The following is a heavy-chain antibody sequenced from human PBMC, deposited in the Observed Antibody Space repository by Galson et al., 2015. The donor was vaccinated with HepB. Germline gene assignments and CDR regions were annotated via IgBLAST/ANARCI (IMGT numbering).Heavy chain of an antibody. CDR1: GFSFSSYW. CDR2: IKQDGSEK. J-gene: IGHJ5*02. V-gene: IGHV3-7*03. Sequence: SLRLSCAGSGFSFSSYWMSWVRQASEKGLEWVANIKQDGSEKYYVDSVKGRFTICRNNARNSVYLQMSSLRAEDTAIYYCARVPYSSTSPRFDPWGQGTLVTVSS. D-gene: IGHD2-2*01. CDR3: ARVPYSSTSPRFDP.